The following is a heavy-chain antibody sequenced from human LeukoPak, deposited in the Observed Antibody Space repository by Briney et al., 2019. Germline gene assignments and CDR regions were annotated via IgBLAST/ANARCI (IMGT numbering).Heavy chain of an antibody. V-gene: IGHV1-46*01. CDR3: ASDPSGYVA. CDR2: INPITGIT. CDR1: GYTFTSYY. J-gene: IGHJ5*02. Sequence: ASVKVSCKASGYTFTSYYMHWVRQAPGQGLEWMGGINPITGITSYAQKFQGRVTMTRDASTSTAYMELRSLRSEDPAVYYCASDPSGYVAWGQGTLVTVSS. D-gene: IGHD5-12*01.